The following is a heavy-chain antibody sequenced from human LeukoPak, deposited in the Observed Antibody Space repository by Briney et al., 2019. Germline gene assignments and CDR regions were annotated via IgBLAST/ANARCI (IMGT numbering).Heavy chain of an antibody. CDR1: GGSISSYY. V-gene: IGHV4-4*07. J-gene: IGHJ4*02. Sequence: SETLSLTCTVSGGSISSYYWSWIRQPAGKGLEWIGRIYTSGSTNYNPSLKSRVTMSVDTSKNQFSLKLSSVTAADTAVYYCARGSGYCSGGSSNYFDYWGQGNLVTVSS. CDR3: ARGSGYCSGGSSNYFDY. D-gene: IGHD2-15*01. CDR2: IYTSGST.